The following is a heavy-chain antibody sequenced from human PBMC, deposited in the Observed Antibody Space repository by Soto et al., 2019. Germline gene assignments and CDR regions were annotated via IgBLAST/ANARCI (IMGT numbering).Heavy chain of an antibody. CDR3: ARVDYYESSGYYVNWFDP. Sequence: GASVKVSCKASGYTFTGYYMHWVRQAPGQGLEWMGWINPNSGGTNYAQKFQGWVTMTRDTSISTAYMELSRLRSDDTAVYYCARVDYYESSGYYVNWFDPWGQGTLVTVSS. V-gene: IGHV1-2*04. CDR1: GYTFTGYY. CDR2: INPNSGGT. J-gene: IGHJ5*02. D-gene: IGHD3-22*01.